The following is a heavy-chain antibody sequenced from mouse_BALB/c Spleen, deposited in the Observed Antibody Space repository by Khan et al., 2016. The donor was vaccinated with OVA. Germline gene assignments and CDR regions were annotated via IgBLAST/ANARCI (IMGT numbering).Heavy chain of an antibody. CDR3: VRGYYGDPFAY. J-gene: IGHJ3*01. CDR1: GFTFRDYY. D-gene: IGHD2-13*01. CDR2: ISDGGSYT. V-gene: IGHV5-4*02. Sequence: EVELVESGGGLVKPGGSLTLSCAASGFTFRDYYMYWVRQTPEKRLEWVATISDGGSYTYYPDSVKGQFPISRDDAENNLYLQLSSLKSEDTAMYYCVRGYYGDPFAYWGQGTLVTVSA.